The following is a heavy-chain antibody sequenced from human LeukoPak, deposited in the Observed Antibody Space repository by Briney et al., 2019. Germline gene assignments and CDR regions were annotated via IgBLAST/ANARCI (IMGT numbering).Heavy chain of an antibody. Sequence: PGRSLRLSCAASGFTFSSYAMHWVRRAPGKGLEWVAVISDDGSNKYYADSVKGRFTISRDNSKNTLYLQMNSLRAEDTAVYYCARAWAGPPNDFWSGYSSYYYYGMDVWGQGTTVTVSS. CDR3: ARAWAGPPNDFWSGYSSYYYYGMDV. CDR2: ISDDGSNK. V-gene: IGHV3-30-3*01. CDR1: GFTFSSYA. J-gene: IGHJ6*02. D-gene: IGHD3-3*01.